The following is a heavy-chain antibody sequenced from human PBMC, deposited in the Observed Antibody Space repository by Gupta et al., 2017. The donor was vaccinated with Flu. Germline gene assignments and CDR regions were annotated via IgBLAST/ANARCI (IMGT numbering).Heavy chain of an antibody. D-gene: IGHD1-26*01. CDR2: INHSGST. Sequence: QVQLQQWGAGLLKPSETLSLTCAVYGGSFSGYYWSWIRQPPGKGLEWIGEINHSGSTNYNPSLKSRVTISVDTSKNQFSLKLSSVTAADTAVYYCACLGEWEPPRGFDYWGQGTLVTVSS. V-gene: IGHV4-34*01. CDR3: ACLGEWEPPRGFDY. CDR1: GGSFSGYY. J-gene: IGHJ4*02.